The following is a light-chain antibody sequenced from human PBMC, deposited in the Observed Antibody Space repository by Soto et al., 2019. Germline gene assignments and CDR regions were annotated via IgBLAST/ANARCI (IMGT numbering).Light chain of an antibody. J-gene: IGLJ1*01. Sequence: QSCLTQPRSGSASPGQSVTISCTGTSSDVGRYDYVSWYQQHPGKAPKLIVYDVTERPSGVPDRFSGSKSGNTASLTISGLQAEDEADYSCCSFAGSYSYVFGTGTKVTLL. V-gene: IGLV2-11*01. CDR2: DVT. CDR1: SSDVGRYDY. CDR3: CSFAGSYSYV.